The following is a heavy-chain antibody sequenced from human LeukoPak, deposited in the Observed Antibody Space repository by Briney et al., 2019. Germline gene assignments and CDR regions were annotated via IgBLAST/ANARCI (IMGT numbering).Heavy chain of an antibody. CDR1: GFNVSNNY. J-gene: IGHJ4*02. CDR3: ARGLAGED. V-gene: IGHV3-66*01. CDR2: IYIGGST. D-gene: IGHD6-19*01. Sequence: GGSLRLSCAASGFNVSNNYMSWVRQAPGKGLEWVSAIYIGGSTYYADSVKGRFTISRDNSKNTLYLQMNSLRGEDTAVYYCARGLAGEDWGQGTLVTVSS.